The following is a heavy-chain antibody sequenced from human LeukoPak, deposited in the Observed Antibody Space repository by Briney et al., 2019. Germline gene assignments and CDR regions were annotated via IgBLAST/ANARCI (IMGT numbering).Heavy chain of an antibody. CDR2: ISLGNSTM. J-gene: IGHJ4*02. CDR1: GFTFSSFT. D-gene: IGHD2-15*01. V-gene: IGHV3-48*02. CDR3: ARVGNGRSWDY. Sequence: SGGSLRLSCAASGFTFSSFTMNWARQVPGKGLEWISYISLGNSTMFYADSEKGRFTISRDNAKNSLYLQMNSLRDDDTAVYYCARVGNGRSWDYWGQGTLVSVSS.